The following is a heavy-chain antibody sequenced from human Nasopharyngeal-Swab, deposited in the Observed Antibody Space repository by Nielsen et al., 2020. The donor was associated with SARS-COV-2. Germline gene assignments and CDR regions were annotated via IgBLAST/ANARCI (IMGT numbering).Heavy chain of an antibody. V-gene: IGHV3-49*04. CDR2: IRSKAYGGTT. CDR1: GFTFGDYA. CDR3: TLTGYSSGWSVYYYYGMDV. Sequence: GGSLRLSCTASGFTFGDYAMSWVRQAPGKGLEWVGFIRSKAYGGTTEYAASVKGRFTISRDDSKSIAYLQMNSLKTEDTGVYYCTLTGYSSGWSVYYYYGMDVWGQGTTVTVSS. J-gene: IGHJ6*02. D-gene: IGHD6-19*01.